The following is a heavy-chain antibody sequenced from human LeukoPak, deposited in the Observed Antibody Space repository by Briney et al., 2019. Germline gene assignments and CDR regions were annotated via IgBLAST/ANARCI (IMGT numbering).Heavy chain of an antibody. Sequence: GEPLKISCKASGYIFTNYCIGWVRQMHGKGLEWLGIIYPRDSDTRYSPSFQGQVTDSADKSISTAYLQWNTLEASDTAMYYCARRQYSGYDFDFWGQGTLVTVSS. CDR2: IYPRDSDT. V-gene: IGHV5-51*01. CDR1: GYIFTNYC. J-gene: IGHJ4*02. D-gene: IGHD5-12*01. CDR3: ARRQYSGYDFDF.